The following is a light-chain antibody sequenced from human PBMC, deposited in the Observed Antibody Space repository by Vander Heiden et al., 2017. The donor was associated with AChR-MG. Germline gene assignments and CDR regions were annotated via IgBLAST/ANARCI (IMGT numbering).Light chain of an antibody. CDR1: RLDHKE. J-gene: IGLJ2*01. V-gene: IGLV3-1*01. CDR3: QAWDSSTAV. Sequence: SYELTPPPSVSVSPGQTATIPCDGERLDHKEVCWNQQKPVQSPALVMYQDDRRPSGIHQRFSGSASGNTATLSISGTQATDEADYYCQAWDSSTAVFGGGTRLTVL. CDR2: QDD.